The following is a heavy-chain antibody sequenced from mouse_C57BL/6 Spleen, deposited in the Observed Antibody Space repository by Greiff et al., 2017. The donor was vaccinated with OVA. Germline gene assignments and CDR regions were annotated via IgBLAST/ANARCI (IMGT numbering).Heavy chain of an antibody. V-gene: IGHV1-52*01. J-gene: IGHJ1*03. CDR3: ASGYWYCDV. CDR2: IDPSDSET. Sequence: QVQLKQPGAELVRPGSSVKLSCKASGYTFTSYWMHWVQQRPIQGLEWIGNIDPSDSETHYNQKFKDKATLTVDKSSSTAYMQLSSLTSEDSAVYYCASGYWYCDVWGTGTTVTVSS. CDR1: GYTFTSYW.